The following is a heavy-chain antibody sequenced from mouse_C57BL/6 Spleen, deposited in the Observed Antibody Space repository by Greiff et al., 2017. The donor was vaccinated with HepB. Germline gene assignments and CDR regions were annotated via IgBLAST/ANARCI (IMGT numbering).Heavy chain of an antibody. CDR3: ARDPDGYDVAAWFAY. Sequence: VQLQQSGAELARPGASVKLSCKASGYTFTSYGISWVKQRTGQGLEWIGEIYPRSGNTYYNEKFKGKATLTADKSSSTAYMELRSLTSEDSAYYFVARDPDGYDVAAWFAYWGQGTLVTVSA. V-gene: IGHV1-81*01. J-gene: IGHJ3*01. CDR2: IYPRSGNT. D-gene: IGHD2-2*01. CDR1: GYTFTSYG.